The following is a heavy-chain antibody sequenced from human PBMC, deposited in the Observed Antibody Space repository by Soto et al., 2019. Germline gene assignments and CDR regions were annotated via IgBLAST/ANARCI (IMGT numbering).Heavy chain of an antibody. CDR1: GDTFNRYA. Sequence: QVQLEQSGAEVKTLGSSVKVSCKASGDTFNRYAISWVRQAPGQGLEWMGGIIPIFGTANYAPQFQDRVAISADESTTTAYMELTSLKSEETAVYFCARGARFLEWLSFDHWGQGTLVTVSS. CDR2: IIPIFGTA. D-gene: IGHD3-3*01. V-gene: IGHV1-69*13. CDR3: ARGARFLEWLSFDH. J-gene: IGHJ4*02.